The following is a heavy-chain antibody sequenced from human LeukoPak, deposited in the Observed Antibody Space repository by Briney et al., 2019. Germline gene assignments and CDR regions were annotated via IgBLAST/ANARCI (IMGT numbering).Heavy chain of an antibody. CDR2: IYYSGST. V-gene: IGHV4-31*03. CDR3: ARDDPEFANIMIVAD. CDR1: GGSVSSGGYY. Sequence: SETLSLTCTVSGGSVSSGGYYWSWIRQHPGKGLEWIGYIYYSGSTYYNPSLKSRVTISVDTPKNQFSLKLSSVTAADTAVYYCARDDPEFANIMIVADWGQGTLVTVSS. J-gene: IGHJ4*02. D-gene: IGHD3-22*01.